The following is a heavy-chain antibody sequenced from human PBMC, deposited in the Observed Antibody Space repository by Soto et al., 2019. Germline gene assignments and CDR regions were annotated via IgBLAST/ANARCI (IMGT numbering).Heavy chain of an antibody. CDR3: ARRTAEFDP. J-gene: IGHJ5*02. CDR2: IFSNDEK. CDR1: GLSLSSAGTG. Sequence: SGPTLVNPTETLTLTCTVSGLSLSSAGTGVSWIRQPPGKALEWLAHIFSNDEKSYSTSLKSRLTISKDASKSQVVLTMTNMDPVDTTTYYCARRTAEFDPWGQGTLVTVS. V-gene: IGHV2-26*01.